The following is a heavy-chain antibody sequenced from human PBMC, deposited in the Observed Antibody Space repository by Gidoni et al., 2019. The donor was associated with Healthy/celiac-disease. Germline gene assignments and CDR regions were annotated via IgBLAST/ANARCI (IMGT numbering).Heavy chain of an antibody. CDR2: IFSNDEK. J-gene: IGHJ4*02. CDR1: GFSLSNASMG. CDR3: ARIRGGARYSSGWYGLAY. Sequence: QVTLKESGPVLVKPTETLTLTCTVSGFSLSNASMGVSWIRKPPGKAVEWVEHIFSNDEKSYSTSLKSRLTISKDTSKSQVVLTMTNMDPVDTATYYCARIRGGARYSSGWYGLAYWGQGTLVTVSS. D-gene: IGHD6-19*01. V-gene: IGHV2-26*01.